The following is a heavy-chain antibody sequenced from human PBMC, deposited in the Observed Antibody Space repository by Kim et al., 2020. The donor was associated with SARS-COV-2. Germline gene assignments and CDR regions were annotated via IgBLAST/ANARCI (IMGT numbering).Heavy chain of an antibody. V-gene: IGHV3-9*01. CDR2: ISWNSGSI. D-gene: IGHD6-6*01. CDR3: AKDSSEYSSSYYYGMDV. J-gene: IGHJ6*02. CDR1: GFTFDDYA. Sequence: GGSLRLSCAASGFTFDDYAMHWVRQAPGKGLEWVSGISWNSGSIGYADSVKGRFTISRDNAKNSLYLQMNSLRAEDTALYYCAKDSSEYSSSYYYGMDVWGQGTTVTVSS.